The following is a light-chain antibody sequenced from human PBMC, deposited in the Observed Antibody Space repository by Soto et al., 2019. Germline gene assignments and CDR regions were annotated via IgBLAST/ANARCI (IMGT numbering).Light chain of an antibody. Sequence: VTQPHSVSESPGKTVTISCTRSSGSIASNYVQWYQQRPGSAPTTVIYEDNQRPSGVPDRFSGSIDSSSNSASLTISGLKTEDEADYYCQSYDSSSVVFGGGTKLTVL. CDR1: SGSIASNY. J-gene: IGLJ2*01. V-gene: IGLV6-57*04. CDR2: EDN. CDR3: QSYDSSSVV.